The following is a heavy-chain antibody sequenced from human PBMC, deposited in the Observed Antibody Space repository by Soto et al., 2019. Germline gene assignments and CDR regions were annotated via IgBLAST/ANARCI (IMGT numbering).Heavy chain of an antibody. CDR2: IYYSGST. Sequence: PSETLSLTCTVSGDSVSSYSWNWIRQPPGRGLEWIGYIYYSGSTNYNPSLKSRVTISVDTSKNQFSLKLSSVTAADTAVYYCARDQNGSPHFDYWGQGTLVTVSS. J-gene: IGHJ4*02. V-gene: IGHV4-59*02. CDR3: ARDQNGSPHFDY. CDR1: GDSVSSYS. D-gene: IGHD1-26*01.